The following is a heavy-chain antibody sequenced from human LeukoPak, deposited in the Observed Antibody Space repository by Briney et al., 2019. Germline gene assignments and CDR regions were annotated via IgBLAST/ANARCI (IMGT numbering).Heavy chain of an antibody. V-gene: IGHV3-21*01. D-gene: IGHD6-13*01. CDR1: GFTFSSYS. CDR3: ARKVSSSWYYFDY. J-gene: IGHJ4*02. CDR2: ISSSSSYI. Sequence: GGSLRLSCAASGFTFSSYSMNWVRQAPGKGLEWVSSISSSSSYIYYADSVKGRFTINRDTAKNSLYLQMNSLRAEDTTVYYCARKVSSSWYYFDYWGQGTLVTVSS.